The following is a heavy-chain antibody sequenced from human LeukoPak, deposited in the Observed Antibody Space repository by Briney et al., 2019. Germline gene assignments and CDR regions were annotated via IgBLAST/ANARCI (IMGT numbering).Heavy chain of an antibody. CDR2: IYYSGST. D-gene: IGHD3-22*01. J-gene: IGHJ2*01. CDR1: GGSISSSSSY. V-gene: IGHV4-39*01. Sequence: PSETLSLTCTVSGGSISSSSSYWGWIRQPPGMGLEWIGSIYYSGSTCYNPSLKSRVTISVDTSKNQFSLKVSSVAAADTAVYYCARYESSAYGIDVWGRGTLVTVSS. CDR3: ARYESSAYGIDV.